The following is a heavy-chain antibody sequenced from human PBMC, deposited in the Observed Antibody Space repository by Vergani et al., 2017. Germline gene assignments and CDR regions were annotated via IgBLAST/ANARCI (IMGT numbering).Heavy chain of an antibody. CDR1: GYTFTGYY. Sequence: QVQLVQSGAEVKKPGASVKVSCKASGYTFTGYYMHWVRQAPGQGLEWMGWINPNSGGTNYAQKFQGRVTMTTDTSTSTAYMELRSLRSDDTAVYYCARDSLASRTQWELLRLIDYWGQGTLVTVSS. CDR3: ARDSLASRTQWELLRLIDY. J-gene: IGHJ4*02. V-gene: IGHV1-2*02. CDR2: INPNSGGT. D-gene: IGHD1-26*01.